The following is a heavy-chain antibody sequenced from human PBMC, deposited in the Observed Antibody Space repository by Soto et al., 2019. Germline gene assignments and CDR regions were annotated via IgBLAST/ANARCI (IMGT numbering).Heavy chain of an antibody. CDR3: ARGGVSSRTFDY. V-gene: IGHV5-51*01. Sequence: GASLKISSKRSGYNSAGYRIAWVRPMTGKALELMAISYPSDSVTRYRPSFQCQVTISANKSIISAYLQWSSLRASDTAMYYCARGGVSSRTFDYWGQGTPVTVSS. J-gene: IGHJ4*02. CDR1: GYNSAGYR. D-gene: IGHD3-3*01. CDR2: SYPSDSVT.